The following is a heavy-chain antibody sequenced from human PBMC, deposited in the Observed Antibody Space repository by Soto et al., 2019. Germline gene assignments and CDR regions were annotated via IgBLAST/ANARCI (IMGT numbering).Heavy chain of an antibody. V-gene: IGHV3-33*01. CDR3: ARDTIAYYYGSGSLVY. J-gene: IGHJ4*02. D-gene: IGHD3-10*01. Sequence: WVRQAPGKGLEWVAVIWYDGSNKYYADSVKGRFTISRDNSKNTLYLQMNSLRAEDTAVYYCARDTIAYYYGSGSLVYWGQGTLVTVSS. CDR2: IWYDGSNK.